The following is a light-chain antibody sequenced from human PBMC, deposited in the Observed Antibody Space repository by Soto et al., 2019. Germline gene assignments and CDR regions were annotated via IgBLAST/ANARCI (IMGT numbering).Light chain of an antibody. CDR1: HDISKY. CDR2: EAS. V-gene: IGKV1-33*01. CDR3: QQYDNLPLT. Sequence: DIQMTQSPSSLSASVGDRVTITCQASHDISKYLNWYQQNPGKAPQLLIYEASNLETGVPSRFSGSGSGTDFTFTISSLQPGDVATYYCQQYDNLPLTFGRGTRWIS. J-gene: IGKJ4*01.